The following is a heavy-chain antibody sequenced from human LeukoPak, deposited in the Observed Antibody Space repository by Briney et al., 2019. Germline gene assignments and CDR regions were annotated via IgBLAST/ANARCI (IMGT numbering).Heavy chain of an antibody. CDR3: ARVMSGSGSKYFDY. D-gene: IGHD3-10*01. V-gene: IGHV3-64*01. Sequence: PGGSLRLSCAASGFTFSSFPMHWVRQVPGKGLEYVSAISSTGETSYYANSVKDRFTISRDNSKNTLYLQMGGLRAEDMAVYYCARVMSGSGSKYFDYWGQGTLVTVSS. J-gene: IGHJ4*02. CDR2: ISSTGETS. CDR1: GFTFSSFP.